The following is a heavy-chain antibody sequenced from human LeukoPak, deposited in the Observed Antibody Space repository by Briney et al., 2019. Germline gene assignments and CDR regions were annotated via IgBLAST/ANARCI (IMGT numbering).Heavy chain of an antibody. D-gene: IGHD1-7*01. V-gene: IGHV4-34*01. Sequence: SETLSLTCAVYGGSFSGYYWSWIRQPPGKGLEWIGEINHSGSTNYNPSLKSQVTISVDTSKNQFPLKLSSVTAADTAVYYCARGASITGTTIIRALNWFDPWGQGTLVTVSS. CDR2: INHSGST. CDR1: GGSFSGYY. J-gene: IGHJ5*02. CDR3: ARGASITGTTIIRALNWFDP.